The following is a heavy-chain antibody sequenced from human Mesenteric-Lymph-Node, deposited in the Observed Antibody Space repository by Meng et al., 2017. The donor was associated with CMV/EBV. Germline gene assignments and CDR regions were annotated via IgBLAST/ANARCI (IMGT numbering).Heavy chain of an antibody. CDR1: GFTFRSYA. Sequence: GGSLRLSCAASGFTFRSYAMSWVRQAPGKGLEWVSGISGGGLSTYDADSVVGRFTISRDNSKNTLYLQMSSLRAEDTAIYYCAKQGTFTVYEIGFDSWGQGTLVTVSS. J-gene: IGHJ4*02. CDR3: AKQGTFTVYEIGFDS. CDR2: ISGGGLST. D-gene: IGHD5/OR15-5a*01. V-gene: IGHV3-23*01.